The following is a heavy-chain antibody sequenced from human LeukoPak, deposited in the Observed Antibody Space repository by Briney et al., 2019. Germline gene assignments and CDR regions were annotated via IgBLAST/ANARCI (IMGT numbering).Heavy chain of an antibody. J-gene: IGHJ4*02. CDR2: IYHSGST. CDR3: ARDPTLNYFDY. CDR1: GYSISSGYY. V-gene: IGHV4-38-2*02. Sequence: SETLSLTCTVSGYSISSGYYWGWIRQPPGKGLEWIGSIYHSGSTYYNPSLKSRVTISVDTSKNQFSLKLSSVTAADTAVYYCARDPTLNYFDYWGQGTLVTVSS.